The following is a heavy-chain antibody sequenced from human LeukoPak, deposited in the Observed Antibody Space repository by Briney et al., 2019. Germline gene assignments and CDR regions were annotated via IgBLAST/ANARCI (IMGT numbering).Heavy chain of an antibody. CDR1: GFTLSGSA. CDR2: IRSKANSYAT. J-gene: IGHJ4*02. V-gene: IGHV3-73*01. Sequence: GGSLKLSCAASGFTLSGSAMHWVRQASGKGLEWVGRIRSKANSYATAYAASVKGRFTISRDDSKNTAYLQMNSLKTEDTAVYYCTRPRGYCSSTSCYAEAGYWGQGTLVTVSS. D-gene: IGHD2-2*01. CDR3: TRPRGYCSSTSCYAEAGY.